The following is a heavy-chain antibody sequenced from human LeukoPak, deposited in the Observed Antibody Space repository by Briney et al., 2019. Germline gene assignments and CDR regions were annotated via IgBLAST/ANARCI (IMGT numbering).Heavy chain of an antibody. Sequence: GGSLRLSCAASGFTFSSYWMSWVRQAPGKGLEWVANIKQDGSEKYYVDSVKGRFTISRDNAKNSLYLQMNSLRAEDTAVYYCARAPSGSAYYFDYWGQGTLVTVSS. CDR3: ARAPSGSAYYFDY. CDR1: GFTFSSYW. J-gene: IGHJ4*02. V-gene: IGHV3-7*03. D-gene: IGHD3-10*01. CDR2: IKQDGSEK.